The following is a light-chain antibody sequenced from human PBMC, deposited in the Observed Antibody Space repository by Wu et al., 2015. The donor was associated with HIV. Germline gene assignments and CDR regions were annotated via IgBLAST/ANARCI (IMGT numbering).Light chain of an antibody. Sequence: EIVLTQSPATLSLSPGERATLSCGASQSVNSNYLAWYQQKLGLAPRLLIYAASSRATGVPDRFSGSGSGTDFTLTISRLEPEDFAVYYCQQYGDSSYTFGQGTKLEIK. CDR2: AAS. CDR1: QSVNSNY. V-gene: IGKV3D-20*01. J-gene: IGKJ2*01. CDR3: QQYGDSSYT.